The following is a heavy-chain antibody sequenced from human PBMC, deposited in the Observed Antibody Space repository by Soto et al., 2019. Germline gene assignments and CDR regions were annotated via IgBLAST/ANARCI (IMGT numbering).Heavy chain of an antibody. CDR2: IYYSGTT. D-gene: IGHD2-2*01. CDR3: ARVWATAVHYFDY. V-gene: IGHV4-31*03. J-gene: IGHJ4*02. CDR1: GGSVSSGAYL. Sequence: LSLTCTVSGGSVSSGAYLWSWLRQHPGKGLEWIGYIYYSGTTHYNPSLESRVTISIDTPKNQFSLKLSSVTAADTAVYYCARVWATAVHYFDYWGQGTLVTVSS.